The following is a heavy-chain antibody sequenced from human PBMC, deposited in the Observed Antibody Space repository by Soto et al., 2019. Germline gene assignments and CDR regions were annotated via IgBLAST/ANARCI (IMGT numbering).Heavy chain of an antibody. CDR2: IKGDASST. CDR3: ARGLPGYYGADV. V-gene: IGHV3-74*01. J-gene: IGHJ6*02. Sequence: EVQLVESGGGLVQPGGSLRISCAASGFTFSSYWMHWVRQAPGKGLVWVSRIKGDASSTNYAYLVKGRFIISRDSAENTLYLQMNSLRAEDTAVYYCARGLPGYYGADVWGQGTTVTVSS. CDR1: GFTFSSYW. D-gene: IGHD5-18*01.